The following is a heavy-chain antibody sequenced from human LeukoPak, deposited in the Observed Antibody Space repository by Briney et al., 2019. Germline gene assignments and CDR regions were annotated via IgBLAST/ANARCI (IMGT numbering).Heavy chain of an antibody. Sequence: GGSLRLSCAASGFTFSAYAMSWVRQAPGMGLEWVSVISGSGGTTYYAESVKGRFTISRDNSKNTLFLQMNSLRGEDTAIYYCAKWMVRRDFWSGAFDIWGQGTMVTV. CDR1: GFTFSAYA. CDR2: ISGSGGTT. J-gene: IGHJ3*02. CDR3: AKWMVRRDFWSGAFDI. V-gene: IGHV3-23*01. D-gene: IGHD3-3*01.